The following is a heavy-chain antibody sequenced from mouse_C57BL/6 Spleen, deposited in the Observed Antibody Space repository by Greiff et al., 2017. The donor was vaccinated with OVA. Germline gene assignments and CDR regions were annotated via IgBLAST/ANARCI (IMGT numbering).Heavy chain of an antibody. CDR2: ISGGGGNT. V-gene: IGHV5-9*01. CDR3: ARRGTAQAFAY. Sequence: EVKLVESGGGLVKPGGSLKLSCAASGFTFSSYTMSWVRQTPGKRLEWVATISGGGGNTYYPDSVKGRFTISRDNAKNTLYLQMSSLRSEDTALYYCARRGTAQAFAYWGQGTLVTVSA. D-gene: IGHD3-2*02. J-gene: IGHJ3*01. CDR1: GFTFSSYT.